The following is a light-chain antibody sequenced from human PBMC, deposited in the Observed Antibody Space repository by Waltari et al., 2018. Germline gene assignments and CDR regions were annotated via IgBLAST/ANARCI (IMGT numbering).Light chain of an antibody. CDR2: TAS. V-gene: IGKV1-39*01. Sequence: DIQMTQSPSSLSASVGDRVTITCRASQSITTYLNWYQQKPGKAPKLLIYTASSLQSGVPSSFSGSGSGTDFTLTISSLQPEDFASYYCQQSFSALLTFGGGTKVEI. CDR1: QSITTY. CDR3: QQSFSALLT. J-gene: IGKJ4*01.